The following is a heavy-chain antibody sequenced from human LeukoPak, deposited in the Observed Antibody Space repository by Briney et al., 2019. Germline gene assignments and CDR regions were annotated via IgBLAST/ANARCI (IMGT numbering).Heavy chain of an antibody. V-gene: IGHV3-21*01. CDR2: ISSSSSYI. J-gene: IGHJ4*02. D-gene: IGHD5-24*01. CDR1: GFTFSNAW. CDR3: ARDRGGRRDGYNWRIFGY. Sequence: GGSLRLSCAASGFTFSNAWMNWVRQAPGKGLEWVSSISSSSSYIYYADSVKGRFTISRDNAKNSLYLQMNSLRAEDTAVYYCARDRGGRRDGYNWRIFGYWGQGTLDTVSS.